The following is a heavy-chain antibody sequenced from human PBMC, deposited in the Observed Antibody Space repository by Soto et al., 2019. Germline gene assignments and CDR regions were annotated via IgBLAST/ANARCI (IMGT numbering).Heavy chain of an antibody. CDR2: IYWDDEK. CDR3: APLVAVGITNYFDS. J-gene: IGHJ4*02. CDR1: AFSLSTSGVG. Sequence: QITLKESGPTLVKPTQTLTLTCTFSAFSLSTSGVGVCWIRQPPGKALEWLTFIYWDDEKRYSPSLKSRLTNTKDTPKNQVVLTMTNMDPLDTATYYCAPLVAVGITNYFDSWGQGTLVNLSS. V-gene: IGHV2-5*02. D-gene: IGHD6-6*01.